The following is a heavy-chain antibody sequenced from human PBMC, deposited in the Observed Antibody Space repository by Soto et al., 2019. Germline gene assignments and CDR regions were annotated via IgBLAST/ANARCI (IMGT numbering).Heavy chain of an antibody. J-gene: IGHJ6*02. CDR1: GGTFSSYA. CDR2: IIPIFGTA. V-gene: IGHV1-69*01. Sequence: QVQLVQSGAEVKKPGSSVKVSCKASGGTFSSYAISWVRQAPGQGLEWMGGIIPIFGTANYAQKFQGRVTITADESTSTAYMELSSLSGEDMAVYYCARATLSSLGIPFYYYYGMDVWGQGTTVTVSS. CDR3: ARATLSSLGIPFYYYYGMDV. D-gene: IGHD7-27*01.